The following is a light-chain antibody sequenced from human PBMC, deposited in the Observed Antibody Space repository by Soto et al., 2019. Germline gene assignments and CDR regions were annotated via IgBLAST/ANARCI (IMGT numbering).Light chain of an antibody. V-gene: IGKV4-1*01. CDR2: SAS. CDR3: QQYYSTPLS. CDR1: QSVLYSSNNKNY. Sequence: DIVLTQSPDSLTVSLGERATINCKSSQSVLYSSNNKNYLAWYQQKPGQPPKLLIYSASTRESGVPDRFSGSGSGTDFILTISSLQAEDVAVYYCQQYYSTPLSFGGGTKVDIK. J-gene: IGKJ4*01.